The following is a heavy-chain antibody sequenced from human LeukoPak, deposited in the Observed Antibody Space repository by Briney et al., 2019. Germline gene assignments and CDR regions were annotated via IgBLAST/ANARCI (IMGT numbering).Heavy chain of an antibody. Sequence: ASVKVSCKVSGYTLTELSMHWVRQAPGKGVEWMGGFDPEVGETIDAQKFQGRVTMTEDTSTDTAYMELSSLRSEDTAVYYCATDQGYDIFTGARSNWFDPWGQGTLVTVSS. J-gene: IGHJ5*02. D-gene: IGHD3-9*01. CDR3: ATDQGYDIFTGARSNWFDP. CDR1: GYTLTELS. V-gene: IGHV1-24*01. CDR2: FDPEVGET.